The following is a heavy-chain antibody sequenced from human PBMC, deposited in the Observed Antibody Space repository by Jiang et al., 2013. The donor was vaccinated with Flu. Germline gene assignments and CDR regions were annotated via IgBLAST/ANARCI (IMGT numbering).Heavy chain of an antibody. CDR1: GFTFSHYN. CDR3: AAAPGRFGDTQF. D-gene: IGHD3-10*01. CDR2: FLSDGSSK. V-gene: IGHV3-30-3*01. J-gene: IGHJ4*02. Sequence: GVVQPGGSLTLSCAGSGFTFSHYNMHWVRQAPGKGLGWVAAFLSDGSSKYYSDSVKGRFTISRDDSRATLDLQMNSLRPEDTALYFCAAAPGRFGDTQFWGQGALVTVSS.